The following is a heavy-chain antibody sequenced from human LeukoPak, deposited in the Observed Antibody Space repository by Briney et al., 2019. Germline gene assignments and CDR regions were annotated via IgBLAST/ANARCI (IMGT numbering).Heavy chain of an antibody. Sequence: PGGSLRLSCAASGFTFSNYNMNWVRQAPGKGLEWVSYISSSSSTAYYADSVKGRFTISRDNAKNSLYLQMNSLRAEDTAVYYCARVADWLDPWGQGTLVTVSS. CDR2: ISSSSSTA. CDR1: GFTFSNYN. CDR3: ARVADWLDP. J-gene: IGHJ5*02. V-gene: IGHV3-48*01.